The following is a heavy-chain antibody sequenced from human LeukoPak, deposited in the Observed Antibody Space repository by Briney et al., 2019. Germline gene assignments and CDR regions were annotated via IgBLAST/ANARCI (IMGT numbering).Heavy chain of an antibody. CDR1: GSCFAQWS. D-gene: IGHD3-10*01. V-gene: IGHV3-64D*06. Sequence: GGSLRLSCSASGSCFAQWSMFGLRQAPGQGLEYVSAIGSSGDNTHYADSVKGRFTISRDNSKNTVYLQMSSLRAEVMSVSSCVKGADYFYGSGTHFDYWGQGTLVTVSS. CDR3: VKGADYFYGSGTHFDY. J-gene: IGHJ4*02. CDR2: IGSSGDNT.